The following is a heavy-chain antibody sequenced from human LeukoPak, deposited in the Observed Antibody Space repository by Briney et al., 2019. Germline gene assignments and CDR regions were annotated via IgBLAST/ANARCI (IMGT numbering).Heavy chain of an antibody. CDR2: IDHRGRA. CDR1: GTSFSGYY. D-gene: IGHD5-18*01. J-gene: IGHJ6*04. CDR3: ARDVDTALMDV. V-gene: IGHV4-34*01. Sequence: PSETLSLTCAVYGTSFSGYYWSWIRQPPGKGLEWIGEIDHRGRAKYNPSLKSRVGTSIDTSKNQFSLDLSSVTAADTAVYYCARDVDTALMDVWGEGTTVIVSS.